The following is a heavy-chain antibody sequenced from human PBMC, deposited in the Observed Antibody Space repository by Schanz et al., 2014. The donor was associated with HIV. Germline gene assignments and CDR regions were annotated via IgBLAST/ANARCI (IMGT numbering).Heavy chain of an antibody. J-gene: IGHJ4*01. V-gene: IGHV4-34*02. CDR2: IGHSGST. CDR1: GDSLSDNY. CDR3: ARGDFGGSSVDY. D-gene: IGHD4-17*01. Sequence: QVRLQQWGAGLLKPSETLTLTCAVYGDSLSDNYWTWIRQSPGKGLEWIGEIGHSGSTNYHPSLKSRVPMSVDTSKNQFSLNLTSATAADTAVYFCARGDFGGSSVDYWGHGNMVTVSS.